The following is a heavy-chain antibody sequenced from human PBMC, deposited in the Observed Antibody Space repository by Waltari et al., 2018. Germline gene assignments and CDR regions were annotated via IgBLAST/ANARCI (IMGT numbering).Heavy chain of an antibody. Sequence: QVQLVESGGGVVQPGRSLRLSCAASGFTFSRYAMHWVRQAPGKGLEWVAVISYDGSNKYYADSVKGRFTISRDNSKNTLYLQMNSLRAEDTAVYYCARSPAAAGPYFDYWGQGTLVTVSS. J-gene: IGHJ4*02. CDR1: GFTFSRYA. CDR2: ISYDGSNK. D-gene: IGHD6-13*01. V-gene: IGHV3-30-3*01. CDR3: ARSPAAAGPYFDY.